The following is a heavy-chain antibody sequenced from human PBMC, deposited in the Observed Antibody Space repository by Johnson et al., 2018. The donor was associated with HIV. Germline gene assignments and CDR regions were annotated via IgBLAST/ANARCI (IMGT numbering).Heavy chain of an antibody. J-gene: IGHJ3*02. CDR2: INWHGGST. CDR3: ARVGYEHYYDTNGSGAFDI. D-gene: IGHD3-22*01. Sequence: VQLVESGGGVVRPGGSLRLSCAASGFTFDDYGLSWVRQGPGKGLEWVSGINWHGGSTGYVDSVKGRFTISRDNAKNSLYLQMNSRRAEDTALYYCARVGYEHYYDTNGSGAFDIWGQGTMVIVSS. V-gene: IGHV3-20*04. CDR1: GFTFDDYG.